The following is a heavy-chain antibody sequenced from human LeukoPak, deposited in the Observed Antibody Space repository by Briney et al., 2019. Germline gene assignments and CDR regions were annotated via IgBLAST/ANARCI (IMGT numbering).Heavy chain of an antibody. CDR1: GSSISSSNW. CDR3: ARGITLIRGVISFDY. V-gene: IGHV4-4*02. Sequence: SETLSLTCAVSGSSISSSNWWSWVRQPPGKGLEWIGEIYHSGSTNYSPSLKSRVTISVDKSKNQLSLNLSSVTAADTAVYYCARGITLIRGVISFDYWGQGTLVTVSS. J-gene: IGHJ4*02. D-gene: IGHD3-10*01. CDR2: IYHSGST.